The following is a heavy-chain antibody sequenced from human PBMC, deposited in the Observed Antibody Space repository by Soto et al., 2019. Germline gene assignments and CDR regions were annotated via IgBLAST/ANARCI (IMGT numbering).Heavy chain of an antibody. CDR2: ISGGGGDT. CDR1: GFAFSNYA. V-gene: IGHV3-23*01. J-gene: IGHJ4*02. D-gene: IGHD3-10*01. CDR3: TKSSRITLVRGVIDY. Sequence: EVQLLESGGGSVQPGGSLRLSCAASGFAFSNYAMYWVRQAPGKGLEWVSAISGGGGDTYYADSVKGRFTISRDNSKNTLYLQLSSLRAEDTAVYYCTKSSRITLVRGVIDYWGQGTLVTVSS.